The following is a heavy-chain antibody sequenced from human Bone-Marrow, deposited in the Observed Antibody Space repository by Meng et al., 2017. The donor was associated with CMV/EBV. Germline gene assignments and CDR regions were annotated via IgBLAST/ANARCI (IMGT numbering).Heavy chain of an antibody. CDR2: INPNSGGT. CDR3: AREGHCSSTSCFDYPYYYGMDV. J-gene: IGHJ6*02. CDR1: GYTFTGYY. Sequence: ASVKVSCKASGYTFTGYYMHWVRQAPGQGLEWMGWINPNSGGTNYAQKFQGRVTMTRDTSISTAYMELSRLRSDDTAVYYCAREGHCSSTSCFDYPYYYGMDVWGQGTTVTVSS. D-gene: IGHD2-2*01. V-gene: IGHV1-2*02.